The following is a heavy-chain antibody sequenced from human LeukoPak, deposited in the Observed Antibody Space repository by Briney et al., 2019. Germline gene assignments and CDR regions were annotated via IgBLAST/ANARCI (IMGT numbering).Heavy chain of an antibody. J-gene: IGHJ4*02. CDR3: ARGRIQYSDY. D-gene: IGHD4-11*01. CDR2: IYPGDSDT. CDR1: GYSFINYW. V-gene: IGHV5-51*01. Sequence: GESLKISCKGSGYSFINYWIGWVRQMPGKGLEWVGIIYPGDSDTSYSPSFQVQFTISADKSISTGYLQWSSLKASDTAMYYCARGRIQYSDYWGQGTLVTVSS.